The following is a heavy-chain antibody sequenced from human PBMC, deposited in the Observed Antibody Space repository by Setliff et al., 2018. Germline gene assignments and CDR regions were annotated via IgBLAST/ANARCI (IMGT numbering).Heavy chain of an antibody. CDR1: GDSISSGDYF. CDR3: AREVGTSTSSDAFDV. V-gene: IGHV4-30-4*08. Sequence: SETLSLTCTVSGDSISSGDYFWSWIRQPPGKGLEWIAYIYHSGSAYYNPSLKSRVTMSVDTSKNQFSLHLTSVTAADTAVYYCAREVGTSTSSDAFDVWGQWMMVTVS. CDR2: IYHSGSA. D-gene: IGHD1-26*01. J-gene: IGHJ3*01.